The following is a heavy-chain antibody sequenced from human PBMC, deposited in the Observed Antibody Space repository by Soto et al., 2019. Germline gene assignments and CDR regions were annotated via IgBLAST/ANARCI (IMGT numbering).Heavy chain of an antibody. J-gene: IGHJ3*02. CDR3: ARDYLTGDVIRDAFDI. V-gene: IGHV4-39*07. CDR2: IYYSGST. CDR1: GGSISSSSYY. D-gene: IGHD7-27*01. Sequence: SETLSLTCTVSGGSISSSSYYWGWIRQPPGKGLEWIGSIYYSGSTYYNPSLKSRVTISVDTSKNQFSLKLSSVTAADTAVYYCARDYLTGDVIRDAFDIWGQGTMVTVSS.